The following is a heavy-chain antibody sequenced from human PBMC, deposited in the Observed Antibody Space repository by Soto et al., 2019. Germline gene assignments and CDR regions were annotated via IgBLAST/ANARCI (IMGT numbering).Heavy chain of an antibody. Sequence: EVQLLESGGGLVQPGGSLRLSCVASGFSFSSYAMSWVRQAPGKGLEWVSVISGSDGSTYYADSVKGRFTISRDNSKNTLYLKMNSLRAEDTAVYYCARGYPTWMATIGNYFDYWGQGTLVTVSS. D-gene: IGHD5-12*01. CDR2: ISGSDGST. J-gene: IGHJ4*02. CDR1: GFSFSSYA. V-gene: IGHV3-23*01. CDR3: ARGYPTWMATIGNYFDY.